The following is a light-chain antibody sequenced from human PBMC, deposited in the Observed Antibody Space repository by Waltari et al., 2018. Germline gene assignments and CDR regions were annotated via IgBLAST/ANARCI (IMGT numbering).Light chain of an antibody. CDR2: AAS. J-gene: IGKJ4*01. V-gene: IGKV1-12*01. CDR3: QQANSFPQT. CDR1: QGISSW. Sequence: IQMTQSPSSLSAPVRPTVTITCWARQGISSWLAWYQQKPGKAPKLLIYAASSLQSGVPSRFSGSGSGTDFTLTISSLQPEDFATYYCQQANSFPQTFGGGTKVEIK.